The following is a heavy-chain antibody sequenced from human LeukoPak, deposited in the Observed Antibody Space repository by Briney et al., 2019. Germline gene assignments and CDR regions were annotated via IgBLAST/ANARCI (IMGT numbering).Heavy chain of an antibody. CDR3: ARAREIKWFGEVGDY. J-gene: IGHJ4*02. CDR2: ISSSSSTI. Sequence: GGSLRLSCAASGFTFSSYSMNWVRQAPGKGLEWVSYISSSSSTIYYADSVKGRFTISRDNAKNSLYLQMNSLRAEDTAVYYCARAREIKWFGEVGDYWGQGTLVTVSS. V-gene: IGHV3-48*01. CDR1: GFTFSSYS. D-gene: IGHD3-10*01.